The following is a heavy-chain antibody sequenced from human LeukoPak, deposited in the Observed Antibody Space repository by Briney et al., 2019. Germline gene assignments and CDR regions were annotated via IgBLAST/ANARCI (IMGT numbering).Heavy chain of an antibody. D-gene: IGHD2-15*01. CDR1: GDSISSYF. V-gene: IGHV4-59*01. CDR3: ARDAGGGPFFDY. CDR2: IYYSGST. Sequence: SETLSLTCTVSGDSISSYFWSWIRQPPGKGLEWIGYIYYSGSTNYNPSLKSRVTISVDTSKNQFSLKLSSVTAADTAVYYCARDAGGGPFFDYWGQGTLVTVSS. J-gene: IGHJ4*02.